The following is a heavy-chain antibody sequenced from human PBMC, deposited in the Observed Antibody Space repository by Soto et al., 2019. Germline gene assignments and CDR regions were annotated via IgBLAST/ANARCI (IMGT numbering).Heavy chain of an antibody. CDR3: ATEAGTRGFYYYYYGMDV. D-gene: IGHD1-1*01. J-gene: IGHJ6*02. CDR1: GGSISSGCYY. Sequence: SETLSLTCTVCGGSISSGCYYWSWIRQHPGKGLEWIGYIYYIGSTYYNPSLKSRVTISVDTSKNQFSLKLSSVTAADTAVYYSATEAGTRGFYYYYYGMDVLGQGTTVTVCS. V-gene: IGHV4-31*03. CDR2: IYYIGST.